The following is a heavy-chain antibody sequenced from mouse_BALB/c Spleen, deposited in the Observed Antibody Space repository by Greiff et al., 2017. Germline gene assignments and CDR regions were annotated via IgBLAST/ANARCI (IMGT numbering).Heavy chain of an antibody. V-gene: IGHV2-5-1*01. J-gene: IGHJ4*01. CDR1: GFSLTSYG. Sequence: VQLQESGPSLVQPSQSLSITCTVSGFSLTSYGVHWVRQSPGKGLEWLGVIWRGGSTDYNAAFMSRLSITKDNSKSQVFFKMNSLQADDTAIYYCAKIALYDYYAMDYWGQGTSVTVSS. CDR2: IWRGGST. CDR3: AKIALYDYYAMDY. D-gene: IGHD1-3*01.